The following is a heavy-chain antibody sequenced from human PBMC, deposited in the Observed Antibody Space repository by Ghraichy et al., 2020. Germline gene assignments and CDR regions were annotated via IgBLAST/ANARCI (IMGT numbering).Heavy chain of an antibody. CDR3: ARVVAAPGALDY. Sequence: SETLSLTCSVSGVSVFNFYWTWIRQPPGKGLEHIGYTFYNGETNYNPSLKSRVSMSLDTSKNQLSLRLTSVTAADTAVYYCARVVAAPGALDYWGQGVLVSVSS. CDR2: TFYNGET. J-gene: IGHJ4*02. D-gene: IGHD6-13*01. V-gene: IGHV4-59*02. CDR1: GVSVFNFY.